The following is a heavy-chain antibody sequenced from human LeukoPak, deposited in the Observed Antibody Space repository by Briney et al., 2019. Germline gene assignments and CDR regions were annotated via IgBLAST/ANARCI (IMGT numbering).Heavy chain of an antibody. CDR3: ARGGGMRSWYDFDY. CDR1: GFTFSSYG. D-gene: IGHD6-13*01. V-gene: IGHV3-30*03. CDR2: ISYDGSNK. Sequence: PGGSLRLSCAASGFTFSSYGMHWVRQAPGKGLEWVAVISYDGSNKYYADSVKGRFTISRDNSKNTLYLQMNSLRAEDTAVYYCARGGGMRSWYDFDYWGQGTLVTVSS. J-gene: IGHJ4*02.